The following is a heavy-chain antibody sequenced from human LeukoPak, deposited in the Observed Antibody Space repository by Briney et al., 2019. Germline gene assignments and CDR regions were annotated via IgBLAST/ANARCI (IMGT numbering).Heavy chain of an antibody. CDR1: GGSISSYY. V-gene: IGHV4-4*07. J-gene: IGHJ3*02. Sequence: KTSETLSLTCTVSGGSISSYYWSWIRQPAGKGLEWIGRIYTSGSTNYNPSLKSRVTMSVDTSKNQFSLKLSSVTAADTAVYYCAREALGYCTNGVCYGDAFDIWGQGTMVTVSS. D-gene: IGHD2-8*01. CDR2: IYTSGST. CDR3: AREALGYCTNGVCYGDAFDI.